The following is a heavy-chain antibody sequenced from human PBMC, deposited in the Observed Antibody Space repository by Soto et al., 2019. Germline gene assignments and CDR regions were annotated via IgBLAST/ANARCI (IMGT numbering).Heavy chain of an antibody. CDR2: IYYSGST. Sequence: QLQLQESGPGLVKPSETLSLTCTVSGGSISSSSYYWGWIRQPPGKGLEWIGSIYYSGSTYYNPSLKSRGTISVDTSKNQFSLKLSSVTAADTAVYYCARHDPDIVVVPAAIDYWGQGTLVTVSS. D-gene: IGHD2-2*01. J-gene: IGHJ4*02. CDR3: ARHDPDIVVVPAAIDY. V-gene: IGHV4-39*01. CDR1: GGSISSSSYY.